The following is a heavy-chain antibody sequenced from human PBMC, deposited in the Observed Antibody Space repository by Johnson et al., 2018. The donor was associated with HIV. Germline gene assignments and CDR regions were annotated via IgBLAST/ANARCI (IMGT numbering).Heavy chain of an antibody. D-gene: IGHD3-9*01. V-gene: IGHV3-11*04. CDR2: ISSSGRTI. J-gene: IGHJ3*02. CDR3: VREEGNDILTRGDAFDI. CDR1: GFTFDDYG. Sequence: QVQLVESGGGVVWPGGSLRLSCAASGFTFDDYGMSWVRQAPGKGLEWVSIISSSGRTIYYVDSVKGRFTISRDNAKNSLYLQMNSLRAEDTAVYYCVREEGNDILTRGDAFDIWGQGTMVTVSS.